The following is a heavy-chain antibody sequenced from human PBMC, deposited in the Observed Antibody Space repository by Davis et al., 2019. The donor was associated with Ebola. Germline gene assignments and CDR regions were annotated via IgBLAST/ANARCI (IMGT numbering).Heavy chain of an antibody. CDR3: ARQGAYYYGSGSYYISPKFDP. CDR1: GGSIRDSDYY. Sequence: SETLSLTCTVSGGSIRDSDYYWGWIRQPPGKGLEWIGSIFYTGSTYYTPSLKSRVTISVDTSKNQFSLKLSSVTAADTAVYYCARQGAYYYGSGSYYISPKFDPWGQGTLVTVSS. D-gene: IGHD3-10*01. CDR2: IFYTGST. V-gene: IGHV4-39*01. J-gene: IGHJ5*02.